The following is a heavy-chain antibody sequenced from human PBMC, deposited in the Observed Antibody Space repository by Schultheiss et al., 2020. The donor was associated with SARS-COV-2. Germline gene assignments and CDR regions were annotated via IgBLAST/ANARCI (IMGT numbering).Heavy chain of an antibody. CDR1: GYTFTSYG. D-gene: IGHD2-15*01. J-gene: IGHJ6*02. CDR3: ARGEATTPESYYYYGMDV. CDR2: MNPNSGNT. V-gene: IGHV1-8*02. Sequence: ASVKVSCKASGYTFTSYGISWVRQAPGQGLEWMGWMNPNSGNTGYAQKFQGRVTMTRNTSISTAYMELSSLRAEDTAVYYCARGEATTPESYYYYGMDVWGQGTTVTVSS.